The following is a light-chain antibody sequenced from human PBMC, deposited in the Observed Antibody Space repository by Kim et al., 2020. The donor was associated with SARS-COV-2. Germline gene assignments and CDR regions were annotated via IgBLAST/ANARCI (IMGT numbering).Light chain of an antibody. CDR1: SLKTYY. Sequence: SSELTQDPAVSVALGQTVSITCHGDSLKTYYTSWFQRKPGQAPVLVIYGHNNRPSGISDRFSGSISGNTASLTITGAQAEDEGDYFCGSLDNSGDHPVFG. V-gene: IGLV3-19*01. J-gene: IGLJ3*02. CDR2: GHN. CDR3: GSLDNSGDHPV.